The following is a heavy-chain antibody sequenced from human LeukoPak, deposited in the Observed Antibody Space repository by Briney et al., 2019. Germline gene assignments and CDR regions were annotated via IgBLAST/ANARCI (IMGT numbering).Heavy chain of an antibody. CDR3: VRDPDALDY. V-gene: IGHV3-48*02. CDR2: IRSSGSPI. CDR1: GFTFSGYS. J-gene: IGHJ4*02. Sequence: GGSLRLSCAASGFTFSGYSMNWVRQAPGKGLEWVSYIRSSGSPIYYADSVKGRFTISRDNAKNSVYLQMNSLRDEDTAVYYCVRDPDALDYWGQGTLVTVSS.